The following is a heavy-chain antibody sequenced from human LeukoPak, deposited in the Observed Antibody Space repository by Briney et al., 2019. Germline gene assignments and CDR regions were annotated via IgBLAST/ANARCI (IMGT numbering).Heavy chain of an antibody. V-gene: IGHV1-2*02. CDR3: ARKLYSSGWANDAFDI. J-gene: IGHJ3*02. Sequence: ASVKVSCKASGYTFTSYYMHWVRQAPGQGLEWMGWINPNSGGTNYAQKFQGRVTMTRDTSISTAYMELSRLRSDDTAVYYCARKLYSSGWANDAFDIWGQGTMVTVSS. D-gene: IGHD6-19*01. CDR1: GYTFTSYY. CDR2: INPNSGGT.